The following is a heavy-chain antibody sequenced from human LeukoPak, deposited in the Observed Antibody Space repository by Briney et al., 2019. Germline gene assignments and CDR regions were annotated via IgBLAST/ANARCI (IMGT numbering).Heavy chain of an antibody. CDR3: ARVSFEVKNFGSGSYAVPAPFYSYMDV. D-gene: IGHD3-10*01. J-gene: IGHJ6*03. V-gene: IGHV1-18*01. CDR1: GYSFSDNG. Sequence: ASVKVSCKTSGYSFSDNGISWVRQAPGQGLEWLGWMSAYNGNTDYAQVFQDRVTMTTDTSTNTAYMELRSLTSDDTALYFCARVSFEVKNFGSGSYAVPAPFYSYMDVWAKGTTVIVSS. CDR2: MSAYNGNT.